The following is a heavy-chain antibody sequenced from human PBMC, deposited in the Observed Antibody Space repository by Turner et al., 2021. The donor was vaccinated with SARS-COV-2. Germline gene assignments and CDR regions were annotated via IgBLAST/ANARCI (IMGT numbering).Heavy chain of an antibody. CDR1: GFTFSSYS. Sequence: ELQTLEPGGGLAKPGGCMRLSCSASGFTFSSYSMNWVRQAPGEGLEWFSAISNRISYIYYADSVKSRFTISRDNAKNSLYLQMNTVRAEDTAVYYCARGDDLWSGYSSCGMDVWGQGTTVTVSS. CDR3: ARGDDLWSGYSSCGMDV. D-gene: IGHD3-3*01. CDR2: ISNRISYI. J-gene: IGHJ6*02. V-gene: IGHV3-21*01.